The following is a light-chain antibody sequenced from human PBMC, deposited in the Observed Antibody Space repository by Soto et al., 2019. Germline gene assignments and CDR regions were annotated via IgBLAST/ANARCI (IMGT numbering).Light chain of an antibody. V-gene: IGLV1-40*01. Sequence: QSVLTQPPSVSGAPGQRVTISCTGSSSNIGAGYDVHWYQQLPGTAPKLLIYGNSNRPSGVPDRFSGSKSGTSASLAITGLQAEDEADYYCQSYDSSLNVFGGGPKLTVL. J-gene: IGLJ2*01. CDR1: SSNIGAGYD. CDR3: QSYDSSLNV. CDR2: GNS.